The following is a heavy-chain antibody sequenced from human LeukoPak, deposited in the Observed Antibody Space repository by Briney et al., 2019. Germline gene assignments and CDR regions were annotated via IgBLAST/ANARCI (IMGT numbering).Heavy chain of an antibody. Sequence: ASVKVSCKASGYTFTSYGISWVRQAPGQGLEWMGWINPNSGGTNYAQKFQGRVTMTRDTSISTAYMELSRLRSDDTAVYYCARVVRVPAAYYYYYMDVWGKGTTVTVSS. CDR2: INPNSGGT. V-gene: IGHV1-2*02. CDR3: ARVVRVPAAYYYYYMDV. D-gene: IGHD2-2*01. CDR1: GYTFTSYG. J-gene: IGHJ6*03.